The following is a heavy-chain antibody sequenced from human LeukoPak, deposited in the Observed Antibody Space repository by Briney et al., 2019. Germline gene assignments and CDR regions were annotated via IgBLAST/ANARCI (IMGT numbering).Heavy chain of an antibody. CDR2: MSYDGSNK. Sequence: GRSLRLSCAASGFTFSSYGMHWVRQAPGKGLKWVAVMSYDGSNKYYADSVKGRFSISRDNSKNMLYLQMNSLRAEDTAVYYCAKDDLGYCSSTSCYAVDYWGQGTLVTVSS. D-gene: IGHD2-2*01. V-gene: IGHV3-30*18. J-gene: IGHJ4*02. CDR3: AKDDLGYCSSTSCYAVDY. CDR1: GFTFSSYG.